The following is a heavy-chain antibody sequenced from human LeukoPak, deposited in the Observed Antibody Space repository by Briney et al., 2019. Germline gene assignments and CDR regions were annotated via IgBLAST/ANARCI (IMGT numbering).Heavy chain of an antibody. CDR3: ARGRPGDYFDY. Sequence: ASVKVSCKASGYTFTGYFMNWVRQAPGQGLEWMGWINPNSGGTSYLQNFQGRVTMTRDTSISTAYMDLSRLRSDDTAVYYCARGRPGDYFDYWGQGTLVTVSS. J-gene: IGHJ4*02. CDR2: INPNSGGT. D-gene: IGHD6-25*01. CDR1: GYTFTGYF. V-gene: IGHV1-2*02.